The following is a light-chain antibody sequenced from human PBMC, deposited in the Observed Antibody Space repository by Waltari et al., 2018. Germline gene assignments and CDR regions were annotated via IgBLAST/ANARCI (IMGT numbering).Light chain of an antibody. J-gene: IGLJ1*01. CDR2: DVS. Sequence: QSALTHPRSVSGSPGPSVTISCTGTSSDFGGYNYVSWYQQHPGKAPKLMIYDVSKRPSGVPDRFSGSKSGNTASLTISGLQAEDEADYYCCSYAGSYSYIFGTGTKVTVL. V-gene: IGLV2-11*01. CDR3: CSYAGSYSYI. CDR1: SSDFGGYNY.